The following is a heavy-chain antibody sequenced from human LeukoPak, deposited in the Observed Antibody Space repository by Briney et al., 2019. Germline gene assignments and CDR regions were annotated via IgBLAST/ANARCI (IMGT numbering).Heavy chain of an antibody. Sequence: NPSETLSLTCAVYGGSFSGYYWSWIRQPPGKGLEWIGEINHSGSTNYNPSLKSRVTISVDTSKNQLSLKLSSVTAADTAVYYCARDSVDDAFDIWGQGTMVTVSS. CDR3: ARDSVDDAFDI. J-gene: IGHJ3*02. CDR1: GGSFSGYY. D-gene: IGHD5/OR15-5a*01. V-gene: IGHV4-34*01. CDR2: INHSGST.